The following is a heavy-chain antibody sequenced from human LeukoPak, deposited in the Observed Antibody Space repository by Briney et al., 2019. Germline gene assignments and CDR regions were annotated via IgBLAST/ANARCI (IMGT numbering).Heavy chain of an antibody. J-gene: IGHJ5*02. CDR3: ASQIVVVVAATRSHWFDP. D-gene: IGHD2-15*01. V-gene: IGHV4-39*07. CDR1: GGSISSSSYY. CDR2: IYYSGST. Sequence: PSETLSLTCTVSGGSISSSSYYWGWIRQPPGKGLEWIGSIYYSGSTYYNPSLKSRVTISVDTSKNQFSLKLSSVTAADTAVYYCASQIVVVVAATRSHWFDPWGQGTLVTVSS.